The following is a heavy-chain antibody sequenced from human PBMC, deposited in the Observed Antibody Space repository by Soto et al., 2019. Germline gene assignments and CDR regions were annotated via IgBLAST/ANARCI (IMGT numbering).Heavy chain of an antibody. J-gene: IGHJ3*02. CDR1: GFTFSNYP. D-gene: IGHD1-26*01. V-gene: IGHV3-30-3*01. CDR3: AQLLGGSYAFEI. Sequence: PGGSLRLYCSSSGFTFSNYPMNWVRQAPDKGLQWVAVISYDGSNRDYADSVRGRFTISRDNSKNTLYLQMNSMRPEDTAVYYCAQLLGGSYAFEIWGQGTMVTVSS. CDR2: ISYDGSNR.